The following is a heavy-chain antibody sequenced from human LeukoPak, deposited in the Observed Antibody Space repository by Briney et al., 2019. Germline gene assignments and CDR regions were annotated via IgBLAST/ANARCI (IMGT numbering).Heavy chain of an antibody. D-gene: IGHD3-9*01. CDR1: GFTFSSYG. Sequence: GSLRLACAASGFTFSSYGMHWVRQAPGKGLEWVAVIWYDGSNKYYADSVKGRFTISRDNSKNTLYLQMNSLRAEDTAVYYCAREGVLRYFDWLLYRWDQGTLVTVSS. CDR2: IWYDGSNK. V-gene: IGHV3-33*01. CDR3: AREGVLRYFDWLLYR. J-gene: IGHJ4*02.